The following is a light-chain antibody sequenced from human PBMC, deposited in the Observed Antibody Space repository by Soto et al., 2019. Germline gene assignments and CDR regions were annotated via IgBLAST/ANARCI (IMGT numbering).Light chain of an antibody. Sequence: QSVLTQPPSVSGAPGQRVTIPCTGSSSNIGAGYDVHWYQQLPGTAPKLLVYGNNYRPSGVPDRFSGSKSGTSASLAITGLHAEEEADYSCQSYGCGLSCPDYVFGTVTKLTVL. V-gene: IGLV1-40*01. CDR3: QSYGCGLSCPDYV. J-gene: IGLJ1*01. CDR2: GNN. CDR1: SSNIGAGYD.